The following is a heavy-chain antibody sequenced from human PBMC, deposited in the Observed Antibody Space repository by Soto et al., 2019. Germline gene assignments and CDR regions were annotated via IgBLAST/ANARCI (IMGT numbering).Heavy chain of an antibody. CDR2: IKHDGTET. CDR1: GFSFTNYW. J-gene: IGHJ3*02. D-gene: IGHD3-22*01. CDR3: AAAYYYDSSGYYYGDDALDI. Sequence: EVQLVESGGALVQPGGSLRLSCAASGFSFTNYWMKWVRQAPGKGLEWVANIKHDGTETYYVDSVKGRFTISRDNARNALYLYMNSVRADDTAVYYCAAAYYYDSSGYYYGDDALDIWGQGTMVTVSS. V-gene: IGHV3-7*03.